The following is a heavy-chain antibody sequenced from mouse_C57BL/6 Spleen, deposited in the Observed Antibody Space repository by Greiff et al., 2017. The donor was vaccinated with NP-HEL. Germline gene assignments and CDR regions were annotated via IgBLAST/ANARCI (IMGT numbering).Heavy chain of an antibody. CDR3: ARDQSYGYDGFAY. V-gene: IGHV5-4*01. CDR1: GFTFSSYA. CDR2: ISDGGSYT. D-gene: IGHD2-2*01. J-gene: IGHJ3*01. Sequence: EVKLMESGGGLVKPGGSLKLSCAASGFTFSSYAMSWVRQTPEKRLEWVATISDGGSYTYYPDNVKGRFTISRDNAKNNLYLQMSHLKSEDTAMYYCARDQSYGYDGFAYWGQGTLVTVSA.